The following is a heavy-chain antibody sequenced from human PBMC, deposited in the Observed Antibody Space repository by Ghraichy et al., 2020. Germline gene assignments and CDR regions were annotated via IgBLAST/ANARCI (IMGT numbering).Heavy chain of an antibody. D-gene: IGHD3-10*01. Sequence: ASVKVSCKVSGYTLTELSMHWVRQAPGKGLEWMGSFDPEDGETIYAQKFQGRVTMTEDTSTDTAYMELSSLRSEDTAVYYFAKVPGGLTHYYYGMDVWGQGTTVTVSS. J-gene: IGHJ6*02. V-gene: IGHV1-24*01. CDR3: AKVPGGLTHYYYGMDV. CDR1: GYTLTELS. CDR2: FDPEDGET.